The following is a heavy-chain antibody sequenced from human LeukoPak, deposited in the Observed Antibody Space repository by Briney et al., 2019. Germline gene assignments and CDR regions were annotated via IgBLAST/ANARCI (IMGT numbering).Heavy chain of an antibody. J-gene: IGHJ4*02. Sequence: GGSLRLSCAASGFSFDFSGYAMSWVRQAPGKGLEWVSGINGIGTSLYYADSVKGRFTISRDNSDNTLYLQMNSLRADDTAVYYCAKGSIYGDYGDFDHWGQGTLVTVSS. V-gene: IGHV3-23*05. CDR1: GFSFDFSGYA. CDR3: AKGSIYGDYGDFDH. CDR2: INGIGTSL. D-gene: IGHD4-17*01.